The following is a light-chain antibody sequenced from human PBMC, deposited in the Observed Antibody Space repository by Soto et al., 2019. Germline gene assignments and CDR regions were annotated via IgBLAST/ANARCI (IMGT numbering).Light chain of an antibody. CDR1: QSVNSI. CDR3: QQYGSSPRT. Sequence: EIVLTQSPATLSVSPGESATLSCRASQSVNSILAWYQHKPGQPPRLLIYRASIRAAGLPDRFSGSGSGTEFTLTISSLEPEDFAVYYCQQYGSSPRTFGQGTKVDIK. J-gene: IGKJ1*01. CDR2: RAS. V-gene: IGKV3-15*01.